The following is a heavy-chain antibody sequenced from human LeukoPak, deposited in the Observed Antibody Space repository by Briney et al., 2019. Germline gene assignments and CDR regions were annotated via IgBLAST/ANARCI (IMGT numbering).Heavy chain of an antibody. V-gene: IGHV3-7*01. CDR3: ARSGSSMEY. Sequence: GGSLRLSCAASGFSFRTYWMGWVRQAPGKGLEWVANIKQDGSEKNYLDSVKGRFTISRDNAKNSLDLQMNSLRAEDTAVYHCARSGSSMEYWGQGTLVTVSS. D-gene: IGHD3-10*01. J-gene: IGHJ4*02. CDR2: IKQDGSEK. CDR1: GFSFRTYW.